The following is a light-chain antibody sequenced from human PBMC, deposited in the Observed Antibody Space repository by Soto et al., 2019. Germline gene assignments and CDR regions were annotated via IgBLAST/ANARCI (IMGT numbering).Light chain of an antibody. CDR1: QVINTA. Sequence: AIQLTQSPSSLSASVGDRVTITCRASQVINTALAWYQQKSGKAPDLLIFDASTLEAVVPSRFSGRRSGTDFTLTISSLQPEDLATSYCQQFYNFPITFGQGTRLESK. CDR3: QQFYNFPIT. V-gene: IGKV1D-13*01. CDR2: DAS. J-gene: IGKJ5*01.